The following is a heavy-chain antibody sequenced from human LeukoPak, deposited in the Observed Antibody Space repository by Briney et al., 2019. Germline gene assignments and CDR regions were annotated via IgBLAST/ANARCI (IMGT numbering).Heavy chain of an antibody. V-gene: IGHV3-21*01. J-gene: IGHJ4*02. CDR2: ITSSSNYI. CDR1: AFTFSIYS. CDR3: ARDRGYFDN. Sequence: GGTLRLTFAASAFTFSIYSLNYVRQTLRKRLEWLSSITSSSNYIYYADSVKGRFTISRDNVQNSLYLQTNSLRAEDTAMYYCARDRGYFDNWGQGTLVTVSS.